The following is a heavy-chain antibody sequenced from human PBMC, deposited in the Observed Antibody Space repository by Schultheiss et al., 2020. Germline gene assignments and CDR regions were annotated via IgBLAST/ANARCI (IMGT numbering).Heavy chain of an antibody. CDR1: GFTFDDYA. V-gene: IGHV3-9*01. J-gene: IGHJ5*02. D-gene: IGHD1-26*01. CDR2: IGWNSGSI. Sequence: GGSLRLSCAASGFTFDDYAMHWVRQAPGKGLEWVSGIGWNSGSIGYADSVKGRFTISRDNSKNTLYLQMNSLRAEDTAVYYCAKDEGIVGATTFLPWGQGTLVTVSS. CDR3: AKDEGIVGATTFLP.